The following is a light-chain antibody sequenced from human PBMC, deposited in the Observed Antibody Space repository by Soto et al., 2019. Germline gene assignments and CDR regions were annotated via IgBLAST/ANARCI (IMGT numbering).Light chain of an antibody. CDR1: ASISSW. V-gene: IGKV1-5*01. J-gene: IGKJ5*01. CDR3: QQYYSYLIT. CDR2: DAS. Sequence: DIQRTQSAATLSASVGDRVTNTCRASASISSWLAWYQQQPGKAPKLLIYDASSLESGVPSRFSGSGSGTDFTLTISCLQSEDFATYYCQQYYSYLITFGQGTRLEIK.